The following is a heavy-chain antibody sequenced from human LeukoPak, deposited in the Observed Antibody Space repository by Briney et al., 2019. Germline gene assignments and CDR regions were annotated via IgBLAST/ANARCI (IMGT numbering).Heavy chain of an antibody. CDR3: ARDNRPFCGGDCYSDY. Sequence: VSVKVSCKASGYTFTSYYMHWVRQAPGQGLVWMGIINPSGGSTSYAQKFQGRVTMTGDTSTSTVYMELSSLRCEDTAVYYCARDNRPFCGGDCYSDYWGQGTLVTVSS. D-gene: IGHD2-21*02. V-gene: IGHV1-46*01. J-gene: IGHJ4*02. CDR2: INPSGGST. CDR1: GYTFTSYY.